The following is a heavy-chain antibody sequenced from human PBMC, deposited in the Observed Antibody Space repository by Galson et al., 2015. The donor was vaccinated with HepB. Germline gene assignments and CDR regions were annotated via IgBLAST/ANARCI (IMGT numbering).Heavy chain of an antibody. CDR1: GYTFDDYT. CDR3: AKDSGSYNFQH. J-gene: IGHJ1*01. D-gene: IGHD1-26*01. V-gene: IGHV3-43*01. CDR2: ISWDGGST. Sequence: SLRLSCAASGYTFDDYTMHWVRQAPGKGLEWVSLISWDGGSTYYADSVKGRFTISRDNSKNSLYLQMNSLRTEDTALYYCAKDSGSYNFQHWGQGTLVTVSS.